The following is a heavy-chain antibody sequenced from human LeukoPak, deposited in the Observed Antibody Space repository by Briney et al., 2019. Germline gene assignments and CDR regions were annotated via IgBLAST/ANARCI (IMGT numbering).Heavy chain of an antibody. CDR2: INHSGST. D-gene: IGHD5-24*01. CDR1: GGSFSGYY. CDR3: AREIGGSPYYYYYYMDV. J-gene: IGHJ6*03. V-gene: IGHV4-34*01. Sequence: SETLSLTCAVYGGSFSGYYWSWIRQPPGKGLEWIGEINHSGSTNYNPSLKSRVTISVDTSKNQFSLKLSSVTAADTAVYYCAREIGGSPYYYYYYMDVWGKGTTVTVSS.